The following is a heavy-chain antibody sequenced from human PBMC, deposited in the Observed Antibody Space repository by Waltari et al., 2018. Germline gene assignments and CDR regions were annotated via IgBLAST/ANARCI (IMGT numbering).Heavy chain of an antibody. CDR1: ISSSNW. CDR2: IYHSGST. CDR3: ARGAGTTRSDAFDI. Sequence: ISSSNWWSWVRQPPGKGLEWIGEIYHSGSTNYNPSLKSRVTISVDKSKNQFSLKLSSVTAADTAVYYCARGAGTTRSDAFDIWGQGTMVTVSS. D-gene: IGHD1-7*01. J-gene: IGHJ3*02. V-gene: IGHV4-4*02.